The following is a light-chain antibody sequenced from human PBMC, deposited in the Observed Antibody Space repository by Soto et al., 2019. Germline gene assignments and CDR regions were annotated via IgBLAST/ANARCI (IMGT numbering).Light chain of an antibody. CDR3: QSYDSSLSGSV. J-gene: IGLJ1*01. V-gene: IGLV1-40*01. CDR1: SSNIGAGYD. Sequence: QSVLTQPPSVSGAPGQMVTISCTWSSSNIGAGYDVHWYQQLPGTAPKLLIYGNSNRPSGVPDRFSGSKSGTSASLAITGLQAEDEADYYCQSYDSSLSGSVFGTGTKVTVL. CDR2: GNS.